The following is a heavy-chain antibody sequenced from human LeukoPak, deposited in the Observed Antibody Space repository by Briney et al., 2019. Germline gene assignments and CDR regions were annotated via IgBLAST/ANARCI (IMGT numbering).Heavy chain of an antibody. V-gene: IGHV4-39*07. D-gene: IGHD3-3*01. Sequence: PSETLSLTCTVSGGSISSSSYYWGWIRQPPGKGLEWIGSIYYSGSTYYNPSLKSRVTISVDTSKNQFSLKLSSVTAADTAVYYCAREVYYGDWYFDLWGRGTLVTVSS. J-gene: IGHJ2*01. CDR1: GGSISSSSYY. CDR2: IYYSGST. CDR3: AREVYYGDWYFDL.